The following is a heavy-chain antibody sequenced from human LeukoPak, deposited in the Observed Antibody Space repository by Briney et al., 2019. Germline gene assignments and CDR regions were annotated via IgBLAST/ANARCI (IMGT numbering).Heavy chain of an antibody. CDR2: INHSGST. CDR1: GGSFSGYY. Sequence: PSETLSLTCAVYGGSFSGYYGSWIRQLPGKGLEWIGEINHSGSTNYNPSLKSRVTISVDTSKNQFSLKLSSVTAADTAVYYCARDQYYYDSSGYLTFDHWGQGTLVTVSS. CDR3: ARDQYYYDSSGYLTFDH. V-gene: IGHV4-34*01. J-gene: IGHJ4*02. D-gene: IGHD3-22*01.